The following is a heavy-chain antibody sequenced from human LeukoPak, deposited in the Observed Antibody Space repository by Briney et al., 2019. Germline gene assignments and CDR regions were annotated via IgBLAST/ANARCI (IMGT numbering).Heavy chain of an antibody. CDR3: ARVLRGYSGYDTYWYFDL. CDR1: GLTFSNYA. J-gene: IGHJ2*01. D-gene: IGHD5-12*01. Sequence: GGSLRLSCAASGLTFSNYAMSWVRQAPGKGLEWVSAISGGGGSTYYADSVKGRFTISRDNSKNTLYLQMNSLRAEDTAVYYCARVLRGYSGYDTYWYFDLWGRGTLVTVSS. CDR2: ISGGGGST. V-gene: IGHV3-23*01.